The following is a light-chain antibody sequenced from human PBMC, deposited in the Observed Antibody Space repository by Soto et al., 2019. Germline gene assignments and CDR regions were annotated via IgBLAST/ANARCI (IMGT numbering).Light chain of an antibody. V-gene: IGLV2-8*01. CDR3: ASYIGSDTLV. J-gene: IGLJ2*01. CDR1: SSDVGGYNY. CDR2: EVS. Sequence: QSALTQPPSASGSPGQSVTISCTGTSSDVGGYNYVSWYQQHPGKAPKLMIYEVSKRPSGVPDRLSGSKSGNTASLTVSGLQVEDEADYYCASYIGSDTLVFGGGTKVTVL.